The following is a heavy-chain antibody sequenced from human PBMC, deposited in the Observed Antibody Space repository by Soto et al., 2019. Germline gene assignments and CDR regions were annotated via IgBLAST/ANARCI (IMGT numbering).Heavy chain of an antibody. CDR3: ARAHQELSMLRTFEN. CDR2: IYYSGYT. CDR1: GASIRSGEYY. Sequence: PSETLSLTCSVSGASIRSGEYYWSWIRQHPGKGLEWIGYIYYSGYTVYSPSLKSRVTISLDTSENQFSLTLNSLTAADTAVYYCARAHQELSMLRTFENWGQGLLVTVSS. V-gene: IGHV4-31*03. J-gene: IGHJ4*02. D-gene: IGHD3-10*01.